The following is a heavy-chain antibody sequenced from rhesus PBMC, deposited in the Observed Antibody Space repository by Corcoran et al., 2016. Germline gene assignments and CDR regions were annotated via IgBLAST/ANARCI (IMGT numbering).Heavy chain of an antibody. Sequence: QVQLQQWGEGLVKPSETLSLTCAVYGGSISGNYYWSWIRQPPGKGLEWIGYIYGNSASTDYNPSPKNLFSISKATSKHQFSLRLSSVIAADPAVYYCARDYYKRGYIDLWGPGTPITISS. D-gene: IGHD1-44*01. J-gene: IGHJ2*01. V-gene: IGHV4-73*01. CDR1: GGSISGNYY. CDR3: ARDYYKRGYIDL. CDR2: IYGNSAST.